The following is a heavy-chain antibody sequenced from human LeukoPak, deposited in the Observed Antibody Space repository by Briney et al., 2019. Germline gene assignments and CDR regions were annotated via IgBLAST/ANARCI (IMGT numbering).Heavy chain of an antibody. CDR1: GYTFTGYY. CDR2: INPNSGGT. CDR3: ARVPKATLGHFDY. V-gene: IGHV1-2*02. Sequence: GASVKVSCKASGYTFTGYYMHWVRQAPGQGLEWMGWINPNSGGTNYAQKFKGRVTMTRDTSISTAYMELSRLRSDDTAVYYCARVPKATLGHFDYWGQGTLVTVSS. J-gene: IGHJ4*02.